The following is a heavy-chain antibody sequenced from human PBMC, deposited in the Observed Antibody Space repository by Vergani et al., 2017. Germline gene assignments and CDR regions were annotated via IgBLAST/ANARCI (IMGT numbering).Heavy chain of an antibody. J-gene: IGHJ4*02. CDR1: GFTVSSNY. CDR2: IYSGGST. D-gene: IGHD1-7*01. Sequence: EVQLVESGGGLVQPGGSLRLSCAASGFTVSSNYMSWVRQAPGKGLEWVSVIYSGGSTYHADPVKGRFTISRDNSKNTLYLQMNSLRAEDTAVYYCARDAPDGWNYGNYFDYWGQGTLVTVSS. CDR3: ARDAPDGWNYGNYFDY. V-gene: IGHV3-66*01.